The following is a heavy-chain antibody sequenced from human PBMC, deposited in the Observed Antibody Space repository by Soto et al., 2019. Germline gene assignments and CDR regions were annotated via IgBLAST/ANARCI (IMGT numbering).Heavy chain of an antibody. Sequence: EVQLLESGGGLVQPGGSLRLSCAASGFTFSIYAMTWVRQAPGKGLEWVSAISTSGGSTFYADSVKGRFTISRDNSKNTLYLQMGSLRADDTAVYYCAKDKVRWSLDLWGQGTMVTVSS. J-gene: IGHJ3*01. CDR3: AKDKVRWSLDL. D-gene: IGHD2-15*01. CDR2: ISTSGGST. V-gene: IGHV3-23*01. CDR1: GFTFSIYA.